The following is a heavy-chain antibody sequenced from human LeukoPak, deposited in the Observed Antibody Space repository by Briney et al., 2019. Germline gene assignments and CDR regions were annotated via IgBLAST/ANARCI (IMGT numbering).Heavy chain of an antibody. J-gene: IGHJ6*02. Sequence: ASVKVSCKASGYTFVAYYMHWVRQAPGQGLEWMGWINPNSGGTNYAQKFQGRVTMTRDTSISTAYVELSSLRYDDTAVYYCASQIGILVRGIYAMDVWGQGTTVTVPS. CDR1: GYTFVAYY. V-gene: IGHV1-2*02. CDR3: ASQIGILVRGIYAMDV. D-gene: IGHD3-10*01. CDR2: INPNSGGT.